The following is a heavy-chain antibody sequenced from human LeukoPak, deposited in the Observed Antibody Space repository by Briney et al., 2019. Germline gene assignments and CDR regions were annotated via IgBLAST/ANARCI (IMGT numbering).Heavy chain of an antibody. J-gene: IGHJ3*02. Sequence: SETLSLTCTVSGGSISSSSYYWGWIRQPPGKGLEWIGSIYYSGSTYYNPSLKSRVTISVDTSKNQFSLKLSSVTAADTAVYYCARTASSSWENDAFDIWGQGTMVTVSS. V-gene: IGHV4-39*07. CDR3: ARTASSSWENDAFDI. CDR1: GGSISSSSYY. D-gene: IGHD6-13*01. CDR2: IYYSGST.